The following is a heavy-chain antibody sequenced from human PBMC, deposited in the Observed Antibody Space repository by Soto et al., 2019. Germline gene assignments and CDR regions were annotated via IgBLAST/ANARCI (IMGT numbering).Heavy chain of an antibody. V-gene: IGHV3-23*01. Sequence: PGGCLRLSCAAGVFTFNNYAVNWVRQAPGRGLEWVSVISPNGDSTYYADSVKGRFTISRDNSQNTVFLQMNSLRAEDTAIYFCAKVCLTDQASFEIHIWAQRTLVTVS. J-gene: IGHJ3*02. CDR1: VFTFNNYA. CDR2: ISPNGDST. D-gene: IGHD2-2*01. CDR3: AKVCLTDQASFEIHI.